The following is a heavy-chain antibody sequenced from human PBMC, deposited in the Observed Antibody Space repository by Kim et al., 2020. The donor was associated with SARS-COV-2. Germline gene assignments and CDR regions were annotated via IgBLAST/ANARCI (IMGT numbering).Heavy chain of an antibody. Sequence: SETLSLTCSVSGDTINNGGYFWHWIRQIPGKGLEWMGHIYYTGTASYIPPLQSRLTMSVDLSKSQLSLSLKSVTAADTAVYYCARGGVVPTAIRFDPWGPGTLVTVSS. D-gene: IGHD2-15*01. CDR2: IYYTGTA. CDR3: ARGGVVPTAIRFDP. V-gene: IGHV4-31*03. CDR1: GDTINNGGYF. J-gene: IGHJ5*02.